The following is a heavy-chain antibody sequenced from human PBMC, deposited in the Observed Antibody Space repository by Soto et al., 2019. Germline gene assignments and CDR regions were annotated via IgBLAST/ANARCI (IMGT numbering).Heavy chain of an antibody. V-gene: IGHV1-69*12. Sequence: QVQLVQSGAEVKKPGSSVKVSCKASGGTFSSYAISWVRQAPGQGLEWMGGIIPIFGTANYAQKFQGRVTIXXDXSXXTAYMELSSLRSEDTAVYYCARGEVEQQLVNAFDIWGQGTMVTVSS. CDR1: GGTFSSYA. CDR2: IIPIFGTA. J-gene: IGHJ3*02. CDR3: ARGEVEQQLVNAFDI. D-gene: IGHD6-13*01.